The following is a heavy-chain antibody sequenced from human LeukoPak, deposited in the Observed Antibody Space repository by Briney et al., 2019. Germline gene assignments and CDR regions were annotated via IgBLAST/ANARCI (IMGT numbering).Heavy chain of an antibody. CDR1: GYTFTGYY. Sequence: GASVKVSCKASGYTFTGYYMRWVRQAPGQGLEWMGWINPNSGGTNYAQKFQGRVTMTRDTSISTAYMELSSLRSEDTAVYYCATTRGPSGYYYRSAFDIWGQGTMVTVSS. D-gene: IGHD3-22*01. CDR3: ATTRGPSGYYYRSAFDI. J-gene: IGHJ3*02. V-gene: IGHV1-2*02. CDR2: INPNSGGT.